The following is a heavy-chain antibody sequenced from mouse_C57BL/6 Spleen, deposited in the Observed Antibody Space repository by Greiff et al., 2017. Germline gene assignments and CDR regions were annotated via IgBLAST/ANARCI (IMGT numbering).Heavy chain of an antibody. D-gene: IGHD1-1*01. CDR1: GYAFSSSW. CDR2: IYPGDGDT. J-gene: IGHJ4*01. V-gene: IGHV1-82*01. Sequence: VKLQESGPELVKPGASVKISCKASGYAFSSSWMNWVKQRPGKGLEWIGRIYPGDGDTNYNGKFKGKATLTADKSSSTAYMQLSSLTSEDSAVYFCARYYDGSSYWDYYAMDYWGQGTSVTVSS. CDR3: ARYYDGSSYWDYYAMDY.